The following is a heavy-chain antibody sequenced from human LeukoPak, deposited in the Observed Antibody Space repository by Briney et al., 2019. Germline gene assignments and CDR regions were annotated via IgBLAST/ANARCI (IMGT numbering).Heavy chain of an antibody. CDR3: ARLSGYGKSGNFDY. V-gene: IGHV4-38-2*02. CDR2: IYHSGST. D-gene: IGHD5-12*01. Sequence: SETLSLTCTVSGYSISSGYYWGWIRQPPGKGLEWIGSIYHSGSTYYNPSLKSRVTISVDTSKNQFSLKLSSVTAADTAVYYCARLSGYGKSGNFDYWGQGTLVTVSS. J-gene: IGHJ4*02. CDR1: GYSISSGYY.